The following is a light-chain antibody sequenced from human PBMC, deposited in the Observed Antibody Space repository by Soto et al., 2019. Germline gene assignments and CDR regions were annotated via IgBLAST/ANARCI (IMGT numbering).Light chain of an antibody. J-gene: IGKJ2*01. CDR3: QQRSNWLYT. V-gene: IGKV3-11*01. CDR1: QSVSSN. CDR2: DAS. Sequence: EIVLTQSPATLSLSPGERATLSCRASQSVSSNLAWYQQKPGQAPTLLLYDASYRATGIPARFSGSGSGTDFTLTISSLEPEDFAVYYCQQRSNWLYTFGQGTKLEIK.